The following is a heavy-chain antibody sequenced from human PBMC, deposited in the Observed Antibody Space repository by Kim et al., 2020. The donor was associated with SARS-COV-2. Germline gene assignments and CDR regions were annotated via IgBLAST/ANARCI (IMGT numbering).Heavy chain of an antibody. D-gene: IGHD6-19*01. Sequence: SETLSLTCTVSGGSISSSRYYWGWIRQPPGKGLEWIGSIYYSGSTYYNPSLKSRVTISVDTSKNQFSLKLSSVTAADTAVYYCARQKEGYANGWVWKTGYYYAMDVWGRGTTVTVSS. V-gene: IGHV4-39*01. J-gene: IGHJ6*02. CDR2: IYYSGST. CDR1: GGSISSSRYY. CDR3: ARQKEGYANGWVWKTGYYYAMDV.